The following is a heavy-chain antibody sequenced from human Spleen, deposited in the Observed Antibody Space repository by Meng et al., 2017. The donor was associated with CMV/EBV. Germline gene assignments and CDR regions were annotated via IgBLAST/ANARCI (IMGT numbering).Heavy chain of an antibody. CDR3: AKELGTTTDYYYGMDV. J-gene: IGHJ6*02. D-gene: IGHD1-26*01. CDR1: GFSVSSNY. CDR2: VTTGAGT. Sequence: GGSLRLSCAASGFSVSSNYMAWVRQAPGKGLEWVAVVTTGAGTYYADSVKGRFTISRDDSKITLDLHMNSLRPEDTAVYYCAKELGTTTDYYYGMDVWGQGTTVTVSS. V-gene: IGHV3-66*02.